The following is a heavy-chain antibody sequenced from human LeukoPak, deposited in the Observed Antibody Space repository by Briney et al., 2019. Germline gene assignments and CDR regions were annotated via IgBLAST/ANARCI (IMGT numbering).Heavy chain of an antibody. J-gene: IGHJ4*02. D-gene: IGHD3-22*01. Sequence: EASVKVSCKASGYTFADDYMHWVRQAPGQGLEWMGWISPKSDGTKYAQKFQGRVTMTRDTTISTAYMELSSLRSDDTAVYYCARGDRYYDTSGYRSFDHWGQGTQLTVSS. CDR2: ISPKSDGT. CDR3: ARGDRYYDTSGYRSFDH. V-gene: IGHV1-2*02. CDR1: GYTFADDY.